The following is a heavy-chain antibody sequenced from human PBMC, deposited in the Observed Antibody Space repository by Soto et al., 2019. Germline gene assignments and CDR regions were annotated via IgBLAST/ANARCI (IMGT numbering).Heavy chain of an antibody. CDR1: GGSVSSGSYY. D-gene: IGHD3-3*01. CDR3: ARTTTIFGVVITYYFAY. J-gene: IGHJ4*02. CDR2: IYYSGST. Sequence: QVQLQESGPGLVKPSETLSLTCTVSGGSVSSGSYYWSWIRQPPGKGLEWIGYIYYSGSTNYNPSLKSRVTISVDTSKNQCSLKLSSVTAADTAVYYCARTTTIFGVVITYYFAYWGQGTLVTVSS. V-gene: IGHV4-61*01.